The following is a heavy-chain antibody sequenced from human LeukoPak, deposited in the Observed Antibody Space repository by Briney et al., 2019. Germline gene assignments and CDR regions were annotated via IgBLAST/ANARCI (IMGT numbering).Heavy chain of an antibody. J-gene: IGHJ5*02. V-gene: IGHV1-46*01. CDR2: INCSGGST. Sequence: ASVKVSCKASGYSFTSYYIHWVRQAPGQGLEWLGIINCSGGSTSYAQKFQGRVTMTRDMSTSTVYMELSSLRSEDTAVYYCARAGGFGGGGNWFDPWGQGTLVTVSS. CDR3: ARAGGFGGGGNWFDP. CDR1: GYSFTSYY. D-gene: IGHD2-21*01.